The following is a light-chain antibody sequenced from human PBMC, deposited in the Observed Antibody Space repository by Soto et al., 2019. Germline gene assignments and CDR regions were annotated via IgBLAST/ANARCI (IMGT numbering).Light chain of an antibody. V-gene: IGKV1-9*01. J-gene: IGKJ3*01. CDR3: QHLNSYPF. CDR1: QGISSY. Sequence: DIQLTQSPSFLSASVGDRVTITCRASQGISSYLAWYQQKPGKAPKLLIYAASTLQSGVPSRFSGSGSGTEFALTISSLQPEDIATYYCQHLNSYPFFGPGTKVDIK. CDR2: AAS.